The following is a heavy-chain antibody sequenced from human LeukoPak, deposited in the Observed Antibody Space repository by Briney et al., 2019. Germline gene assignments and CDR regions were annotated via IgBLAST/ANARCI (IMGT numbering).Heavy chain of an antibody. CDR1: GGSISGYF. CDR2: VYSAGA. Sequence: SETLSLTCTVSGGSISGYFWSWIRQPAGKGLEWIGRVYSAGAIYTPSLKSRVSMSLDTSRNQLSLKVTSVTAADTAVYFCARAQTPSWFDPWGKGILVTVSS. V-gene: IGHV4-4*07. J-gene: IGHJ5*02. CDR3: ARAQTPSWFDP.